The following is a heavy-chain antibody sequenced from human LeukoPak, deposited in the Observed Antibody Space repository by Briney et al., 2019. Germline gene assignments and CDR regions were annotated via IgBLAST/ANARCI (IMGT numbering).Heavy chain of an antibody. D-gene: IGHD1-26*01. CDR1: GFTFSDYW. CDR3: AREFSGSSSRHFDY. V-gene: IGHV3-74*01. J-gene: IGHJ4*02. CDR2: INTDGNIT. Sequence: GGSLRLSCAASGFTFSDYWIHWVRHAPGKGLVWVSRINTDGNITTYADSVKGRFTISRDKAKNALYLQINSLRADDTAVYYCAREFSGSSSRHFDYWGQGTLATVSS.